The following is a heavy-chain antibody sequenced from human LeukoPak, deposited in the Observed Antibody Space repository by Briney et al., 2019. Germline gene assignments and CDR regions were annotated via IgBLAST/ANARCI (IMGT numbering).Heavy chain of an antibody. Sequence: SETLSLTCAVYGGSFSGYYWGWVRQPPGKGLEWIGEISHSGSTYYNPSLKSRVTVSVDTSKNQFSLRLSSVTAADTAVYYCARGGLDTRRGGYFDYWGQGILVTVSS. D-gene: IGHD5-18*01. J-gene: IGHJ4*02. CDR1: GGSFSGYY. CDR2: ISHSGST. V-gene: IGHV4-34*01. CDR3: ARGGLDTRRGGYFDY.